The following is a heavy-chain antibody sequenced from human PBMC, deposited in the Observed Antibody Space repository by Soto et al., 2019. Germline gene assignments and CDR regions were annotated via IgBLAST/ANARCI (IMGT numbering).Heavy chain of an antibody. CDR1: GYTFTSYA. Sequence: QVQLVQSGAEVKKPGASVKVSCKASGYTFTSYAMLWVRQAPGQRLEWMGWINAGNGNTKYSQKFQGRVTITRDTSASTAYMELSSLRSEDTAVYYCARVGAAAGTGGDYYYMDVWGKGTTVTVSS. V-gene: IGHV1-3*01. CDR3: ARVGAAAGTGGDYYYMDV. CDR2: INAGNGNT. D-gene: IGHD6-13*01. J-gene: IGHJ6*03.